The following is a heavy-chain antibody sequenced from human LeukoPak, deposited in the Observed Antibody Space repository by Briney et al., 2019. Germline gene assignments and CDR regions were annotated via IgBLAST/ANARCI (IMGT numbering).Heavy chain of an antibody. CDR1: GGTFSSYA. V-gene: IGHV1-69*05. D-gene: IGHD2-2*01. J-gene: IGHJ5*02. CDR2: IIPIFGTA. Sequence: GASVKVSCKASGGTFSSYAISWVRQAPGQGLEWMGGIIPIFGTANYAQKFQGRVTITTDESTSTAYMELSSLRSEDTAVYYCARDPKRASTSSWDNWFDPWGQGTLVTVSS. CDR3: ARDPKRASTSSWDNWFDP.